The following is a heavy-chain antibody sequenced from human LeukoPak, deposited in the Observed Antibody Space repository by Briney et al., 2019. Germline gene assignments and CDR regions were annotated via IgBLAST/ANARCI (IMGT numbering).Heavy chain of an antibody. J-gene: IGHJ6*02. V-gene: IGHV1-69*13. CDR3: ATDQDIVSIPAALDV. D-gene: IGHD2-2*01. Sequence: SVKVSCKASGGTFSTYVISWVRQAPGQGLEWMGLIIPIFGTTNYAQTFQGGVTITADESTSTAYMELSSLRSDDTAVYYCATDQDIVSIPAALDVWGQGTTVTVSS. CDR1: GGTFSTYV. CDR2: IIPIFGTT.